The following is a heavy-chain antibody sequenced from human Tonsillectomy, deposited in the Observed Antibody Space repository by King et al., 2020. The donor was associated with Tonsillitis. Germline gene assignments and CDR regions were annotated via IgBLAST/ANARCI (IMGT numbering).Heavy chain of an antibody. J-gene: IGHJ4*02. Sequence: VQLVESGGGVVQPGRSLRLSCAASGFSFSSYAMHWVRQAPGKGLEWVAVISYDGSNKYYAQSVKGRFTISRDISKNTLYLQMNSLRAEDTAVYYCARGVLNSGYDLLGYWGQGTLVTVSS. CDR3: ARGVLNSGYDLLGY. D-gene: IGHD5-12*01. V-gene: IGHV3-30-3*01. CDR2: ISYDGSNK. CDR1: GFSFSSYA.